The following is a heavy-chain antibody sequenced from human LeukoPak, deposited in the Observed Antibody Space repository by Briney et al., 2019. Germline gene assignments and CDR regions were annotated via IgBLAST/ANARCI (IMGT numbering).Heavy chain of an antibody. CDR2: IYYSGST. J-gene: IGHJ4*02. CDR1: GVSISSYY. Sequence: SETLSLTCTVSGVSISSYYWSWIRQPPGKGLEWIGYIYYSGSTNYNPSLKSRVTISVDTSKNQFSLKLNSVTASDTAMYYCARSVVGYDNFDYWGQGTLVTVSS. V-gene: IGHV4-59*08. CDR3: ARSVVGYDNFDY. D-gene: IGHD5-18*01.